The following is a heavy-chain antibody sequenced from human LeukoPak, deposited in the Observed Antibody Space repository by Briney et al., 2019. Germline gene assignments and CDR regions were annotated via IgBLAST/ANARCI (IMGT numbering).Heavy chain of an antibody. CDR2: IYTSGST. CDR3: ARHKGVQPGIAAADAFDI. CDR1: GGSISSYY. D-gene: IGHD6-13*01. V-gene: IGHV4-4*07. J-gene: IGHJ3*02. Sequence: TSSETLSLTCTVSGGSISSYYWSWIRQPAGKGLEWIGRIYTSGSTNYNPSLKSRVTMSVDTSKNQFSLKLSSVTAADTAVYYCARHKGVQPGIAAADAFDIWGQGTMVTVSS.